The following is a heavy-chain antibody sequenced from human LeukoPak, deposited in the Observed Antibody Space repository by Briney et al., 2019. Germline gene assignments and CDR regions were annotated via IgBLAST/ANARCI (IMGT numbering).Heavy chain of an antibody. CDR1: GFTFSSYS. CDR2: ISSSSSTI. V-gene: IGHV3-48*01. Sequence: TGGSLRLSCAASGFTFSSYSMNWVRQAPGKGLEWVSYISSSSSTIYYADSVKGRFTISRDNAKNSLYLQMNSLRAEDTAVYYCARTRDNYYYMDVWGKGTTVTVSS. D-gene: IGHD2-2*01. CDR3: ARTRDNYYYMDV. J-gene: IGHJ6*03.